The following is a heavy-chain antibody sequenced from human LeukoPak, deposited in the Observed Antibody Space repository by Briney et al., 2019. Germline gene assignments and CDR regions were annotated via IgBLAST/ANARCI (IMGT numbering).Heavy chain of an antibody. CDR1: GFTFSSYG. J-gene: IGHJ4*02. V-gene: IGHV3-23*01. CDR3: AYDYDSRTLPAH. Sequence: GGSLRLSCAASGFTFSSYGMNWVRQAPGKGLEWVSAISTRGDITYYADSVKGRFTISRDNSKNTLYLQMNSLRAEDTAVYYCAYDYDSRTLPAHWGQGTQVTVSS. CDR2: ISTRGDIT. D-gene: IGHD3-22*01.